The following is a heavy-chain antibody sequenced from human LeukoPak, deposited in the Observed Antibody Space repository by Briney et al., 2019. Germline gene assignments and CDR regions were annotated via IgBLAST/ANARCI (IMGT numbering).Heavy chain of an antibody. CDR3: ARQMGATATVVRFDY. V-gene: IGHV4-34*01. CDR2: INHSGST. J-gene: IGHJ4*02. D-gene: IGHD4-23*01. CDR1: GGSFSGYY. Sequence: SETLSLTCAVYGGSFSGYYWSWIRQPPGKGLEWIGEINHSGSTYYNPSLKSRVTISVDTSKNQFSLKLSSVTAADTAVYYCARQMGATATVVRFDYWGQGTLVTVSS.